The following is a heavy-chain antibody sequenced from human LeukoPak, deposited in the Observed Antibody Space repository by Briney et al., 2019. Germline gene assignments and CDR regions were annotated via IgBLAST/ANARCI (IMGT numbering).Heavy chain of an antibody. Sequence: PGGSLKLSCAASGFTFSSYGMHWVRQAPGKGLEWVAFIRYDGSNKYYADSVKGRFTISRDNSKNTLYLQMNSLRAEDTAVYYCAKGPDYKFDYWGQGTLVTVSS. CDR2: IRYDGSNK. CDR1: GFTFSSYG. V-gene: IGHV3-30*02. J-gene: IGHJ4*02. CDR3: AKGPDYKFDY. D-gene: IGHD4-11*01.